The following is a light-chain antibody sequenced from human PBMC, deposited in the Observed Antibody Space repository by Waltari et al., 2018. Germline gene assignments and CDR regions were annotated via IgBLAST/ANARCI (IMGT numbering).Light chain of an antibody. CDR3: AAWDDSLSGWV. CDR2: RSD. Sequence: QSVLTQPPSASGTPGQRVTISCSGSSSNIGTNYIYWYQQLPATAPKLLIYRSDQRPSVVPDRFSGSKSGTSASLAISGLRSEDEADYYCAAWDDSLSGWVFGGGTKLTVL. V-gene: IGLV1-47*01. J-gene: IGLJ3*02. CDR1: SSNIGTNY.